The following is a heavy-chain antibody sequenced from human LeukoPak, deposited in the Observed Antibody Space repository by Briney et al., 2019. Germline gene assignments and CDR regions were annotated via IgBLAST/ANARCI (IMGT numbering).Heavy chain of an antibody. J-gene: IGHJ5*02. CDR2: IKEDGSER. Sequence: GGSLRLSCATSGFSFSNSWMSWVRQAPGKGLEWVANIKEDGSERYYLDSVEARFDISRDTAKNSLSLKMNSMRAEDTAVYYCATAGDLNWFDPRGQGTLVIVSS. CDR3: ATAGDLNWFDP. D-gene: IGHD1-14*01. V-gene: IGHV3-7*01. CDR1: GFSFSNSW.